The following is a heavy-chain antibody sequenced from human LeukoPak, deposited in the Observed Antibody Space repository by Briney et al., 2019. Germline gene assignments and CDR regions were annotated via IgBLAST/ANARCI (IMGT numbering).Heavy chain of an antibody. D-gene: IGHD6-13*01. Sequence: GESLKISCKGSGYSFTSYWIGWVRQMPGKGLEGMGIIYPGDSDTRYSPSFQGQVTISADKSISTAYLQWSSLKASDTAMYYCARLPRGSSWYPYFDYWGQGTLVTVSS. CDR3: ARLPRGSSWYPYFDY. J-gene: IGHJ4*02. CDR2: IYPGDSDT. V-gene: IGHV5-51*01. CDR1: GYSFTSYW.